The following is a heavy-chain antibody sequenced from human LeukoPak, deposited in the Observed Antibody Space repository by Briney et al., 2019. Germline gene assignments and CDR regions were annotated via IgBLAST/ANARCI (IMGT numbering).Heavy chain of an antibody. V-gene: IGHV3-23*01. D-gene: IGHD6-19*01. CDR1: GFSLRSNA. CDR2: ISGSGGGT. J-gene: IGHJ5*02. Sequence: PRGSLCLSCAASGFSLRSNAMHWVRQAPGKGLEWVSGISGSGGGTYYADSVKGRFTISRDNSKNTLYLQMNSLRAEDTAVYYCAKWWRGEVAVKLLDHWGQGTLVTVSS. CDR3: AKWWRGEVAVKLLDH.